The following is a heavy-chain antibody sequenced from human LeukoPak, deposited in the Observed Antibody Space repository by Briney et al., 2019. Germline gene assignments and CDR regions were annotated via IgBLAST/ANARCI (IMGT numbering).Heavy chain of an antibody. V-gene: IGHV3-23*01. J-gene: IGHJ4*02. D-gene: IGHD1-26*01. CDR3: ANRGKYYFDY. CDR1: GFTFSSYA. Sequence: GGSLRLSCAASGFTFSSYAMGWVRQAPGKGLEWVSTIGSSGATSYYADSVKGRFTISRDNSKNTLSLQMNSLRAEYTAVYYCANRGKYYFDYWGQGSLVTVSS. CDR2: IGSSGATS.